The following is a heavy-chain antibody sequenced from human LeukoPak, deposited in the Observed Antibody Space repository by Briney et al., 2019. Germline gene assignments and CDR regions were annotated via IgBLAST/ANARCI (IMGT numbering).Heavy chain of an antibody. CDR1: GGSISSGGYS. D-gene: IGHD3-22*01. CDR3: ASFGSGYYYGAGY. Sequence: SETLSLTCAVSGGSISSGGYSWSWIRQPPGKGLEWIGYIYHSGSTYYNPSLKSRVTISVDRSKNQFSLKLSSVTAADTAVYYCASFGSGYYYGAGYWGQGTLVTVSS. J-gene: IGHJ4*02. CDR2: IYHSGST. V-gene: IGHV4-30-2*01.